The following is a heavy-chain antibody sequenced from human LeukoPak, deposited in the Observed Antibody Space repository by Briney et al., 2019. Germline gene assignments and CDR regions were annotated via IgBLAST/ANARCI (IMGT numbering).Heavy chain of an antibody. J-gene: IGHJ3*02. Sequence: GGSLRLSCAASGFTFSSYSMNWVRQAPGKGLEWVSSISSSSSYIYYADSVKGRFTISRDNAKNSLYLQMNSLRAEDTAVYYCAKEGFGVPGDDAFDIWGQGTMVTVSS. CDR1: GFTFSSYS. V-gene: IGHV3-21*04. D-gene: IGHD2-8*01. CDR2: ISSSSSYI. CDR3: AKEGFGVPGDDAFDI.